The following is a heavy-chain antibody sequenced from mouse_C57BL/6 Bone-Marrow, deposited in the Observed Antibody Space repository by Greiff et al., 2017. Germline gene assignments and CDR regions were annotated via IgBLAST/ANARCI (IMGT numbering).Heavy chain of an antibody. V-gene: IGHV1-80*01. J-gene: IGHJ3*01. CDR2: IYPGDGDT. CDR1: GYAFTSYW. Sequence: VQLQESGAELVKPGASVKISCKASGYAFTSYWMNWVKQRPGQGLEWIGQIYPGDGDTNYNGKFKGKATLTVDKSSRTASMELHSLTSEDSAVFFGARAVDYSNYVWFAYWGQGTLVTVSA. D-gene: IGHD2-5*01. CDR3: ARAVDYSNYVWFAY.